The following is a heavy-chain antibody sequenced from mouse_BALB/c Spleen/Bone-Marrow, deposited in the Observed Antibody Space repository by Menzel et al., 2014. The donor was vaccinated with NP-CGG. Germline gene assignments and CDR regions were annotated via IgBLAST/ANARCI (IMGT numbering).Heavy chain of an antibody. CDR1: GYSITRDYA. J-gene: IGHJ3*01. CDR3: ARSSSYDYDVGFAY. D-gene: IGHD2-4*01. Sequence: EVKLVESGPGLVKPSQSLSLTCIVTGYSITRDYAWNWIRQFPGNKLEWMGYISYSGSTTYNPSLESRISITRDTPKNQFFLQLNSVTTEDTATYYCARSSSYDYDVGFAYWGQGTLVTVSA. V-gene: IGHV3-2*02. CDR2: ISYSGST.